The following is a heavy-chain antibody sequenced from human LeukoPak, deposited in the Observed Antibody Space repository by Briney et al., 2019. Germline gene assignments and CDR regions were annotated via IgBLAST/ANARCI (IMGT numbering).Heavy chain of an antibody. J-gene: IGHJ4*02. Sequence: PSETLSLTCTVSGGTISSYYWSWIRQPAGKGLEWIGRINTSGTTNYNPSLKSRVTMSVDTSKNHFSLKLSSVTAADTAVYYCARDVYYYDSSGYYSYSFDCWRQGTLVTVSS. D-gene: IGHD3-22*01. CDR3: ARDVYYYDSSGYYSYSFDC. CDR1: GGTISSYY. CDR2: INTSGTT. V-gene: IGHV4-4*07.